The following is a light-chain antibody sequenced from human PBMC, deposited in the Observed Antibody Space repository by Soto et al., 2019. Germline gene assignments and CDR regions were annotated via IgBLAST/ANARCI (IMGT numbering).Light chain of an antibody. CDR3: QHRSIWPA. Sequence: EIVLTQSPGTLSLSPGERATLSCRASQSVSSSYLAWYQQKPGQAPRLLIYGASTRATGIPARFSGSGSGTEFTLTISSLQSEDFAVYYCQHRSIWPAFGQGTRLEIK. J-gene: IGKJ5*01. CDR1: QSVSSSY. CDR2: GAS. V-gene: IGKV3D-20*02.